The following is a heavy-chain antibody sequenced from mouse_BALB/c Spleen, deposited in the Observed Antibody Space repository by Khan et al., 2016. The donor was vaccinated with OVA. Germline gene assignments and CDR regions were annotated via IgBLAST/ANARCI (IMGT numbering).Heavy chain of an antibody. CDR2: INSDGYYT. J-gene: IGHJ3*01. CDR1: GFSFSAYG. Sequence: EVQLVESGGDLMKPGGSLKLSCAASGFSFSAYGMSWVRQTPDKRLEWVATINSDGYYTYYPDSVQGRFTISRNNAKNTLYLQMSSLKSEDPAMYCCASNLTGAFAYWGQGTLVTVSA. CDR3: ASNLTGAFAY. V-gene: IGHV5-6*01. D-gene: IGHD4-1*01.